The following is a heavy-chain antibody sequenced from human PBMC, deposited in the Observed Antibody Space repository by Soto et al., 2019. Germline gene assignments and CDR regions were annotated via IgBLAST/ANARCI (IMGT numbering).Heavy chain of an antibody. Sequence: QVQLVESGGGVVQPGRSLRLSCAASGFILSTYAMYWVRQAPGKGLEWVAVISYDGNNKYYEDSVKGRFTISRDNSKNTLDLQLNSRRAEDTAVYYCARAGCDGGSCYTLVGLRYGMDVWGQGTTVTVSS. J-gene: IGHJ6*02. CDR1: GFILSTYA. D-gene: IGHD2-15*01. CDR3: ARAGCDGGSCYTLVGLRYGMDV. V-gene: IGHV3-30-3*01. CDR2: ISYDGNNK.